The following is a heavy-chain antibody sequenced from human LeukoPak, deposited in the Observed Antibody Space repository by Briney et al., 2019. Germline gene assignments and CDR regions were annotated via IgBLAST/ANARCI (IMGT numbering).Heavy chain of an antibody. CDR1: GFTFSSYN. CDR3: ARDEVASSSFDY. J-gene: IGHJ4*02. D-gene: IGHD6-13*01. CDR2: ISSSSSYI. V-gene: IGHV3-21*01. Sequence: PGGSLRLSCAASGFTFSSYNMNWVRQAPGKGLEWVSSISSSSSYIYYADSVKGRFTISRDNAKNSLYLQMNSLRAEDTAVYYCARDEVASSSFDYWGQGTLVTVSS.